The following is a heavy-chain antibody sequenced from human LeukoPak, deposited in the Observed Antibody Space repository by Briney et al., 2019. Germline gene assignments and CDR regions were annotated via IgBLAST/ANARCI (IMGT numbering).Heavy chain of an antibody. V-gene: IGHV1-2*06. J-gene: IGHJ6*02. Sequence: ASVKVSCKASGYTFTSYAMHWVRQAPGQRLEWMGRISPNSGGTNYAQKFQGRVTITRDTSISTAYLVLSGLKSDDTAVYYCARVNYDDYRYGMDVWGQGTQVTVSS. CDR2: ISPNSGGT. D-gene: IGHD1-7*01. CDR3: ARVNYDDYRYGMDV. CDR1: GYTFTSYA.